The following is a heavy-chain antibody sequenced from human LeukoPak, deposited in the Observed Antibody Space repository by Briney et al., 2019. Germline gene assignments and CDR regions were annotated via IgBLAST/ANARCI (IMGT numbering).Heavy chain of an antibody. Sequence: GGSLRLSCAASGLTFNNTWMSWVRLAPGKGLEWVGRIKSETDGGTTEYAAPVKGRFTISRDDSENTLFLQINSLKTEDTALYYCATTWSTRKCFDYWGRGTMVTVSS. CDR2: IKSETDGGTT. V-gene: IGHV3-15*01. D-gene: IGHD2-2*01. CDR3: ATTWSTRKCFDY. J-gene: IGHJ4*02. CDR1: GLTFNNTW.